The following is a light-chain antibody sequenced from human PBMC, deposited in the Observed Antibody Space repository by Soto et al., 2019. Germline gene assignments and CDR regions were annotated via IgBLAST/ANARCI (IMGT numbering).Light chain of an antibody. CDR2: TGS. J-gene: IGKJ5*01. CDR1: QGIKNW. Sequence: DIQMTQSPSYVSASVGDRVTITCRASQGIKNWLAWYQQKPGKAPNXMIYTGSSLQSGVPSRFSGSGSGTDFTLTINSLQPEDVATYYCQQAASFPITLGQGTRLEIK. V-gene: IGKV1-12*01. CDR3: QQAASFPIT.